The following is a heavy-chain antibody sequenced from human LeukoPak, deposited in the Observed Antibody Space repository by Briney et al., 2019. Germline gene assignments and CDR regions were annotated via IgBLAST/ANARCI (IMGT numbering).Heavy chain of an antibody. V-gene: IGHV4-4*07. CDR2: IYTSGST. J-gene: IGHJ6*02. CDR1: GGSISSYY. Sequence: SETLSLTCTGSGGSISSYYWSWIRQPAGKGLEWIGRIYTSGSTNYNPSLKSRVTMSVDTSKNQFSLKLSSVTAADTAVYYCARDVGSGSYDYYYYYGMDVWGQGTTVTVSS. D-gene: IGHD3-10*01. CDR3: ARDVGSGSYDYYYYYGMDV.